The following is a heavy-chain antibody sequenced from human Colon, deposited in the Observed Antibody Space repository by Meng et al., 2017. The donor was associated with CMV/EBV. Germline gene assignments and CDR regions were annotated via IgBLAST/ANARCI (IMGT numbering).Heavy chain of an antibody. J-gene: IGHJ4*02. CDR2: IRYDGTKA. V-gene: IGHV3-30*02. CDR3: AKEFVLGTHLDH. CDR1: GFTFNTFG. Sequence: GESLKICCSASGFTFNTFGMHWVRQAPGKGLEWVAFIRYDGTKADYADSVTGRFTISRDNAKSSLHLQMTSLRPEDSAVYFCAKEFVLGTHLDHWGQGTLVTVSS. D-gene: IGHD2-21*02.